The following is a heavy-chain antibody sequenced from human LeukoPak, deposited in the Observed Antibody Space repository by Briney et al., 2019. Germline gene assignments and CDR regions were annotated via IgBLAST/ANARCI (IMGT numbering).Heavy chain of an antibody. CDR1: GYTFTSYG. V-gene: IGHV1-18*01. J-gene: IGHJ4*02. Sequence: ASVTVSCKASGYTFTSYGISWVRQAPGQGLEWMGWISAYNGNTNYAQKLQGRVTMTTDTSTSTAYMELRSLRSDDTAVYYCARSYCSGGSCFPYFDYWGQGTLVTVSS. CDR3: ARSYCSGGSCFPYFDY. CDR2: ISAYNGNT. D-gene: IGHD2-15*01.